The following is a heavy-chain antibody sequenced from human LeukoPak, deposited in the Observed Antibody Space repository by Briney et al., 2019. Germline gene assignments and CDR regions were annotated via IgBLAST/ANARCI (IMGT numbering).Heavy chain of an antibody. J-gene: IGHJ4*02. D-gene: IGHD6-13*01. Sequence: SETLSLTCTVSGGSISSGSYFWTWIRQPAGEGLEWIGRINTSGSTNYNPSLKSRVTISVDTSKNQFSLKLSSVTAADTAVFYCAREGYTSSWYSGYYYFDYWGQGTLVTVSS. V-gene: IGHV4-61*02. CDR3: AREGYTSSWYSGYYYFDY. CDR1: GGSISSGSYF. CDR2: INTSGST.